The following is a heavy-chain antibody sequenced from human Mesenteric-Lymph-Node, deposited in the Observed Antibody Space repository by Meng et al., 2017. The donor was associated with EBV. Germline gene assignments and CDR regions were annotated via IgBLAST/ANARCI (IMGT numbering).Heavy chain of an antibody. V-gene: IGHV4-34*01. Sequence: QVQLQQWGAGLLKPSETLSLTCGVYGGSLSGYYWNWIRQPPGKGLEWIGDINHGGSTSYNPSLKGRVTISVDTSKNEFSLKMTSVTAADTAVYYCARDRHFDPWGQGTLVTVSS. CDR3: ARDRHFDP. J-gene: IGHJ5*02. CDR2: INHGGST. CDR1: GGSLSGYY.